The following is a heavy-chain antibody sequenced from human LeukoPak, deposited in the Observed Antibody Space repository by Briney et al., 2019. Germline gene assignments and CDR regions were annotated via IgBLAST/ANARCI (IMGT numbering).Heavy chain of an antibody. CDR1: GGSFSGYY. V-gene: IGHV4-34*01. Sequence: PETLSLTCAVYGGSFSGYYWSWIRQPPGKGLEWIGEVNHSGSTNYNPSLKSRVTISVDTSENQFSLKLSSVTAADTAVYYCARVNYGSATKEDYWGQGTLVTVSS. J-gene: IGHJ4*02. D-gene: IGHD3-10*01. CDR3: ARVNYGSATKEDY. CDR2: VNHSGST.